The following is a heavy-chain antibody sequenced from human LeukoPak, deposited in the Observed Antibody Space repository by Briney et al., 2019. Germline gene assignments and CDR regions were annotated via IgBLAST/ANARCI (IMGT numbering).Heavy chain of an antibody. V-gene: IGHV3-74*01. CDR1: GFTFSSYA. J-gene: IGHJ6*02. Sequence: GGSLRLSCAASGFTFSSYAMSWVRQAPGKGLVWVSRISSDGSSTSYADSVQGRFTISRDNGMNTLYLQMNSLRAEDTAVYYCARTIPYYYGMDVWGQGTAVTVSS. CDR3: ARTIPYYYGMDV. D-gene: IGHD3-9*01. CDR2: ISSDGSST.